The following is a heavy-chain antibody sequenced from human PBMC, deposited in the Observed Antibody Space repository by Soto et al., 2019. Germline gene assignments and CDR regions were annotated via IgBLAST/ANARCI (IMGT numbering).Heavy chain of an antibody. V-gene: IGHV4-59*08. Sequence: QVQLQESGPGLVKPSETLSLTCSVSGGSITNFFWSWIRQPPGKGLEWIGYIYSTGSTNYNPSLKSRVTISVDTSKNQVSLRLNSVTVADTADYYCARHGGGGSGWYDYWGQGTPVAVSP. CDR3: ARHGGGGSGWYDY. CDR1: GGSITNFF. J-gene: IGHJ4*02. D-gene: IGHD6-19*01. CDR2: IYSTGST.